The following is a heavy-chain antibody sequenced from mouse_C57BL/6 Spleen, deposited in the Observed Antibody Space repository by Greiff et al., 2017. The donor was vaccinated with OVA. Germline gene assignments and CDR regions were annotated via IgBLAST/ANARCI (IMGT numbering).Heavy chain of an antibody. CDR1: GYTFTSYG. CDR3: ARSYYYGSSGFDY. D-gene: IGHD1-1*01. J-gene: IGHJ2*01. V-gene: IGHV1-64*01. CDR2: IHPNSGST. Sequence: QVQLQQPGAELVKPGASVKLSCKASGYTFTSYGMHWVKQRPGQGLEWIGMIHPNSGSTNYNEKFKSKATLTVGKSSSTAHMQLSSLTSDDSAVYYWARSYYYGSSGFDYWGQGTTLTVSS.